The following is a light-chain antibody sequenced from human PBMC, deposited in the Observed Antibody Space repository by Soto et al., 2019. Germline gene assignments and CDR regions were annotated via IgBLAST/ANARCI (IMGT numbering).Light chain of an antibody. V-gene: IGKV3-20*01. CDR1: QSVSSSY. CDR2: GAS. CDR3: QQYGSSPRT. Sequence: EIVLTQSPGTLSLSPGERATLSCRTSQSVSSSYLAWYQQKPGQAPRLPIYGASSRATGIPDRFSGSGSGTDFTLTISRLEPEDFAVYYCQQYGSSPRTFGQGTKVAIK. J-gene: IGKJ1*01.